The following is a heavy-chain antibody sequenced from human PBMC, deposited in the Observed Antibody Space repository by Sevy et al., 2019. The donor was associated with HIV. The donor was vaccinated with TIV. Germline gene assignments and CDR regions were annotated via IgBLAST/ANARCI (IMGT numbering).Heavy chain of an antibody. Sequence: ASVKVSCKASGYTFTSYDVNWVRQATGHGLEWMGWMSPNSGNTGYAQNLQGRVTLTRNTSMSTAYMELTSLTSEDTVVYFCARNYDGSGSYFDFWGQGTLVTVSS. CDR1: GYTFTSYD. D-gene: IGHD3-10*01. CDR3: ARNYDGSGSYFDF. J-gene: IGHJ4*02. CDR2: MSPNSGNT. V-gene: IGHV1-8*01.